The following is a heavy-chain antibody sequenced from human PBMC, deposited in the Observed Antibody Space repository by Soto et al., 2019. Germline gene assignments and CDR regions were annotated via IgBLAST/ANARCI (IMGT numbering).Heavy chain of an antibody. CDR3: AKGVPGISVAGTGYFQH. CDR1: GFTFSSYA. J-gene: IGHJ1*01. CDR2: ISGSGDST. Sequence: PGGSLRLSCAASGFTFSSYAMSWVRQAPGKGLEWVSGISGSGDSTYYADSVKGRFTISRDNSKKTVYLQMNSLRAEDTAVYYYAKGVPGISVAGTGYFQHWGQGTLVTVSS. D-gene: IGHD6-19*01. V-gene: IGHV3-23*01.